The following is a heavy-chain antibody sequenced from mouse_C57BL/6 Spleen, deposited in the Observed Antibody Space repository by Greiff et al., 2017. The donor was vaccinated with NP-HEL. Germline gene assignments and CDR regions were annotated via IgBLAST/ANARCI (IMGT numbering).Heavy chain of an antibody. V-gene: IGHV14-3*01. Sequence: VHVKQSVAELVRPGASVKLSCTASGFNIKNTYMHWVKQRPEQGLEWIGRIDPANGNTKYAPKFQGKATITADTSSNTAYLQLSSLTSEDTAIYYCARSLLLRNYAMDYWGQGTSVTVSS. D-gene: IGHD6-1*01. CDR2: IDPANGNT. CDR1: GFNIKNTY. J-gene: IGHJ4*01. CDR3: ARSLLLRNYAMDY.